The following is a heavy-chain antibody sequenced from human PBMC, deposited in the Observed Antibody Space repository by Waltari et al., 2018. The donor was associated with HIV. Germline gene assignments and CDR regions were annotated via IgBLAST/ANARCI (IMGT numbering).Heavy chain of an antibody. CDR1: QSTFIYYR. CDR2: IDSTSDTI. J-gene: IGHJ6*02. Sequence: VASGGDLVQPGGSLRLSCTISQSTFIYYRLKWDRKAPGKGLEWLSYIDSTSDTIYYADSVNGRFTISRDNAQRTLYLEMNNLKVEDTAVYYCTRDRRYRVGSRWYAYHSMDVWDQGTTVTVSS. D-gene: IGHD2-2*01. CDR3: TRDRRYRVGSRWYAYHSMDV. V-gene: IGHV3-48*01.